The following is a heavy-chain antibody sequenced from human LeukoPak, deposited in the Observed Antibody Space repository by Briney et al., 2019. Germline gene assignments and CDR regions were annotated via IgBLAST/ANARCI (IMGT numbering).Heavy chain of an antibody. CDR2: IYTSGST. J-gene: IGHJ6*03. CDR3: AREGVYYGSGSRYYYYYMDV. V-gene: IGHV4-4*07. CDR1: GGSISSYY. D-gene: IGHD3-10*01. Sequence: PSETLSLTCTVSGGSISSYYWSWIRQPAGKGLEWIGRIYTSGSTNYSPSLKSRVTMSVDTSKNQFSLKLSSVTAADTAVYYCAREGVYYGSGSRYYYYYMDVWGKGTTVTVSS.